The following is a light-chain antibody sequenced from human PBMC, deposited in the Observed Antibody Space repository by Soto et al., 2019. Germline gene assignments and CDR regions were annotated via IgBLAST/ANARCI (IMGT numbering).Light chain of an antibody. Sequence: DIQMTQSPSTLSASVGDRVTITCRASQSISNWLAWYQQKPGKAPKLLIHDASTLDRGVPSRFSGSGSETEFTLSISSLQTDDFATYYCQHSGTFGQGTKVDIK. CDR1: QSISNW. CDR3: QHSGT. J-gene: IGKJ1*01. CDR2: DAS. V-gene: IGKV1-5*01.